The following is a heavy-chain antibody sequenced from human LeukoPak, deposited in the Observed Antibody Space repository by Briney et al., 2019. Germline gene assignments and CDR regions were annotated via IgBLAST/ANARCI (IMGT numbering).Heavy chain of an antibody. CDR1: GDSISSYY. Sequence: SETLSLTCTVSGDSISSYYWSWIRQPPGKGLEWIGYIYYSGTTKYNPSLKSRVTISVDTSKNQFSLKLSSVTAADTAVYYCARGVIKYYDTSGYLDYWGQGTLVTVSS. CDR2: IYYSGTT. V-gene: IGHV4-59*01. CDR3: ARGVIKYYDTSGYLDY. J-gene: IGHJ4*02. D-gene: IGHD3-22*01.